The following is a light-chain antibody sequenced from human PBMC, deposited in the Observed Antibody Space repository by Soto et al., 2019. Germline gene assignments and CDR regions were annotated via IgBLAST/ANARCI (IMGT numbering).Light chain of an antibody. V-gene: IGLV1-40*01. CDR3: QSSDIGLRHHV. Sequence: QSVLTQSPSVSGAPGQRVTVACTGTSSNIGADYDVHWYQQFPGTAPKLLLYGNKNRPSGVPDRFSGSKSGTSASLTISGLQAEDEAEYYCQSSDIGLRHHVFGPGTKLTVL. CDR1: SSNIGADYD. J-gene: IGLJ1*01. CDR2: GNK.